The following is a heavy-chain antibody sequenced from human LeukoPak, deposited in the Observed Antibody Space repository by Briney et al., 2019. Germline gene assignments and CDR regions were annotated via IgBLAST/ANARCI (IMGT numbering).Heavy chain of an antibody. D-gene: IGHD5-12*01. CDR2: IYNSGSN. J-gene: IGHJ6*02. CDR3: ASEGGTINSSLGMEG. V-gene: IGHV4-59*12. Sequence: PSETLSLTCTVSGGSISTYYWSWIRQPPGKGLEWIGHIYNSGSNNYSPSLKSRVTISVNTSKNQFFLKLSSVTAADTAVYYWASEGGTINSSLGMEGWGQGTTVTVSS. CDR1: GGSISTYY.